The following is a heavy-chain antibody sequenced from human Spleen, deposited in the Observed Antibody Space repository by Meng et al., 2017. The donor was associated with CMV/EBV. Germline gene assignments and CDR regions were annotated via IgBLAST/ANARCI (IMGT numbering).Heavy chain of an antibody. D-gene: IGHD2-2*01. CDR2: INHSGST. V-gene: IGHV4-34*01. CDR3: ARHGGWPLGYCSSTSCYESWFDP. Sequence: SETLSLTCAVYGGSFSGYYWSWIRQPPGKGLEWIGEINHSGSTYYNPSLKSRVTISVDTSKNQFSLKLSSVTAADTAVYYCARHGGWPLGYCSSTSCYESWFDPWGQGTLVTVSS. CDR1: GGSFSGYY. J-gene: IGHJ5*02.